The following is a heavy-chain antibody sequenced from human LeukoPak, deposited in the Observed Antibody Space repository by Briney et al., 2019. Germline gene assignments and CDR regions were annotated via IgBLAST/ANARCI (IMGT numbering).Heavy chain of an antibody. CDR1: GGSISSGGYS. D-gene: IGHD2-2*01. V-gene: IGHV4-30-2*01. Sequence: SQTLSLTCAVSGGSISSGGYSWSWIRQPPGQGLEWIGYIYHSGSTYYNPSLKSRVTISVDRSKNQFSLKLSSVTAADTAVYYCARARYCSSTSCYSNWYFDLWGRGTLVTVSS. CDR3: ARARYCSSTSCYSNWYFDL. CDR2: IYHSGST. J-gene: IGHJ2*01.